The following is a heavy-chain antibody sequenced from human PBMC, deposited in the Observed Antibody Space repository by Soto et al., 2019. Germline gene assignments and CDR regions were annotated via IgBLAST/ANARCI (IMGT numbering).Heavy chain of an antibody. J-gene: IGHJ4*02. CDR3: ARGAPTPRHAPTYFQF. V-gene: IGHV4-39*07. CDR2: IYYTGDT. Sequence: SETLSLTCSVSCGSMTSGSYSWSWVRHHPGKGLEWVGSIYYTGDTYFDPSLKSRITVSMDTSKNEFSLKLTSVTSADTAVYFCARGAPTPRHAPTYFQFWAKGTLVT. D-gene: IGHD2-2*01. CDR1: CGSMTSGSYS.